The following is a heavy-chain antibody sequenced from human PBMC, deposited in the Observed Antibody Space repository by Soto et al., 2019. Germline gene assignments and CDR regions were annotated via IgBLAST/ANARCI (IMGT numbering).Heavy chain of an antibody. V-gene: IGHV3-7*01. CDR1: GFSFSNVW. J-gene: IGHJ4*02. CDR3: TRDLNWETH. CDR2: INPDGSEK. Sequence: EVLLVESGGGLVQPGGSLRLSCAASGFSFSNVWRTWVRQAAGKGLECLACINPDGSEKYYVDSVKGRFTVSRDNARNSLYVQMNSLRADDTSVYYCTRDLNWETHLGQGTLVTVSS. D-gene: IGHD7-27*01.